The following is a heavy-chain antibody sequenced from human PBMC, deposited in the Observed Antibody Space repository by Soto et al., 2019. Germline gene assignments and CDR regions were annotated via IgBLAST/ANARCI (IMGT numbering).Heavy chain of an antibody. Sequence: SETLSLTCTVSGGSISSLSWSWIRRPPGKGLEWIGYIYYNVSTKYNPSLKSRVTISADTSKNQFSLKVTSVTAADTGIYYCARGIWFGDFYYGMDVWGLGTTVTVYS. D-gene: IGHD3-10*01. J-gene: IGHJ6*02. CDR2: IYYNVST. CDR1: GGSISSLS. V-gene: IGHV4-59*01. CDR3: ARGIWFGDFYYGMDV.